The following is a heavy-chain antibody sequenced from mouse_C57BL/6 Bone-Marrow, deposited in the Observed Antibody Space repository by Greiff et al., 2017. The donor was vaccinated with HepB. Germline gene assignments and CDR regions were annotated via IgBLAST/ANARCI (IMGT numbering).Heavy chain of an antibody. CDR3: ARGDSSNYDYAMDY. D-gene: IGHD2-5*01. J-gene: IGHJ4*01. Sequence: QVQLQQSGAELMKPGASVKLSCKATGYTFTGYWIEWVKQRPGHGLEWIGEILPGSGSTNYNEKFKGKATFTAYTSSNTAYMQLSSLTTEDSAIYYCARGDSSNYDYAMDYWGQGTSVTVSS. CDR2: ILPGSGST. V-gene: IGHV1-9*01. CDR1: GYTFTGYW.